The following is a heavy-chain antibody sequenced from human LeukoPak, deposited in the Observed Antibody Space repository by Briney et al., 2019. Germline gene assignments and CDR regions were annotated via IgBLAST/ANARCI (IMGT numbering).Heavy chain of an antibody. D-gene: IGHD3-3*01. V-gene: IGHV4-59*08. J-gene: IGHJ4*02. CDR1: GDSISRNY. CDR2: IYYSGNT. Sequence: SETLSLTCIVSGDSISRNYWSWIRQPPGKGLEWIGYIYYSGNTNYNPSLESRVTVSVDTFKNQFSLKLSSVTATDTAVYYCARHSLEAFDYWGQGNLVTVSS. CDR3: ARHSLEAFDY.